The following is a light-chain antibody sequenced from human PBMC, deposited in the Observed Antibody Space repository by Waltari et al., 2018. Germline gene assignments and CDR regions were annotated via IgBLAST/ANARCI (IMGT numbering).Light chain of an antibody. CDR1: SSNIGGTSY. CDR3: AAWDDSLSTLL. J-gene: IGLJ2*01. CDR2: WNN. V-gene: IGLV1-47*01. Sequence: QSVLTQAPSASGTPGQRVTISCSGSSSNIGGTSYVYWYQQLPGTAPRLLIYWNNKRPSGVPDRFSGSKSGKSASLAISGLRSEDEADYYCAAWDDSLSTLLFGGGTKLTVL.